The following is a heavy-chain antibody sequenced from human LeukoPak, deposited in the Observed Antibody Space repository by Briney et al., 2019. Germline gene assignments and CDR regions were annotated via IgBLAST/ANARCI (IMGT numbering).Heavy chain of an antibody. J-gene: IGHJ4*02. CDR3: ASRPRDAAALDY. CDR2: ISYDGSNK. V-gene: IGHV3-30*14. Sequence: TGGSLILSCAASGFTFSNFWMSWVRQAPGKGLEWVAVISYDGSNKYYADSVKGRFTISRDYSKNTLNLQMNSLRAEDTAVYYCASRPRDAAALDYWGQGTLVTVSS. CDR1: GFTFSNFW. D-gene: IGHD6-13*01.